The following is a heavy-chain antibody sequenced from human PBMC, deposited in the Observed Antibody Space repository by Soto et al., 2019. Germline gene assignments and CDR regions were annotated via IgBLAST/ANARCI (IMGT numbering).Heavy chain of an antibody. CDR2: IRSKAYGGTT. D-gene: IGHD4-17*01. CDR1: GFTFGDYA. Sequence: GGSLRLSCTASGFTFGDYAMSWFRQAPGKGLEWVGFIRSKAYGGTTEYAASVKGRFTISRDDSKSIAYLQMNSLKTEDTAVYYCTRSITVTTYDYWGQGTLVTVSS. J-gene: IGHJ4*02. V-gene: IGHV3-49*03. CDR3: TRSITVTTYDY.